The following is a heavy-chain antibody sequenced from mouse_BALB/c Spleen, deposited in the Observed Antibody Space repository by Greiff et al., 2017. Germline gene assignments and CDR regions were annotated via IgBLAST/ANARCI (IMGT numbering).Heavy chain of an antibody. D-gene: IGHD1-2*01. CDR2: IDPANGNT. Sequence: EVKLQESGAELVKPGASVKLSCTASGFNIKDTYMHWVKQRPEQGLEWIGRIDPANGNTTYDPKFQGKATITADTSSNTAYLQRSSLTSEDTAVYYCARREEYYGSYAMDYGGQGTSVTVSS. V-gene: IGHV14-3*02. CDR1: GFNIKDTY. J-gene: IGHJ4*01. CDR3: ARREEYYGSYAMDY.